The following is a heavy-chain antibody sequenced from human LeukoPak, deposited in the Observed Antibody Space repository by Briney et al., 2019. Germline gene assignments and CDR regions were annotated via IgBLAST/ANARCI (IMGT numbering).Heavy chain of an antibody. V-gene: IGHV1-8*01. CDR2: MNPNSGNT. D-gene: IGHD6-19*01. CDR3: ARGSSGWSILYYYYGMDV. J-gene: IGHJ6*02. CDR1: GYTFTSYD. Sequence: GASVKVSCKASGYTFTSYDINWVRQATGQGLEWMGWMNPNSGNTDYAQKFQGRVTMTRNTSIGTAYMELSSLRSEDTAVYYCARGSSGWSILYYYYGMDVWGQGTTVTVSS.